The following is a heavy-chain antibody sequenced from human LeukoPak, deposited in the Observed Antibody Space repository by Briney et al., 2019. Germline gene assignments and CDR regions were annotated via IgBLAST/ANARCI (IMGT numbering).Heavy chain of an antibody. D-gene: IGHD3-3*01. V-gene: IGHV4-34*01. CDR3: ARGLNNRKSGRRFDVFEI. J-gene: IGHJ3*02. Sequence: SETLSLTCAVYGGSFSGYYWSWIRQPPGKGLEWIGEVNDSGSTNHNPSLKSRVTTSVDTSKNQFSLKLNSVTAADTAVYYCARGLNNRKSGRRFDVFEIWGQGTMVTVSS. CDR1: GGSFSGYY. CDR2: VNDSGST.